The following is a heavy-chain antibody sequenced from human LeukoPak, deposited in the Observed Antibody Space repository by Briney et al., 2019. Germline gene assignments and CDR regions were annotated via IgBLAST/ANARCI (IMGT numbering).Heavy chain of an antibody. Sequence: GGSLRLSCAASGFTFSSYAMSCVRQAPGKGLEWVSAIGGSGGSTYYADSVKGRFTISRDNSKNTLYLQMSSLRAEDTAVYYCAEDRALRYFDWGPFDYWGQGTLVTVSS. CDR1: GFTFSSYA. CDR3: AEDRALRYFDWGPFDY. V-gene: IGHV3-23*01. J-gene: IGHJ4*02. CDR2: IGGSGGST. D-gene: IGHD3-9*01.